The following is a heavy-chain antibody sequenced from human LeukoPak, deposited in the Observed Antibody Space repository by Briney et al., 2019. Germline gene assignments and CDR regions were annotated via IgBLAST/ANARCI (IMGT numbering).Heavy chain of an antibody. J-gene: IGHJ4*02. CDR2: IIPILDIA. CDR1: GGTFSSYG. D-gene: IGHD3-22*01. CDR3: ARDWSLDTSGPFAY. Sequence: SVKVSCKTSGGTFSSYGISWVRQAPGQGLEWMGRIIPILDIANSAQKFQGRVTITADKSTSTAYMELSSLRSEDTALYYCARDWSLDTSGPFAYWGQGTLVTVSS. V-gene: IGHV1-69*04.